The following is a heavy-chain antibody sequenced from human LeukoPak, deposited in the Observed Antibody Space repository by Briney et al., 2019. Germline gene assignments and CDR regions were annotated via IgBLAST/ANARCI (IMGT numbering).Heavy chain of an antibody. V-gene: IGHV3-23*01. D-gene: IGHD2-21*01. Sequence: GGSLRLSCAASGFAFSNYAMSWVRQAPRKGLEWVSAISGSGDNTYYTDSVRGRFTISRDNSKNTVFLQRNSLSAEDTAVYYCAMWWSPTGNYDSWGQGTPVTVSS. CDR3: AMWWSPTGNYDS. CDR1: GFAFSNYA. J-gene: IGHJ5*01. CDR2: ISGSGDNT.